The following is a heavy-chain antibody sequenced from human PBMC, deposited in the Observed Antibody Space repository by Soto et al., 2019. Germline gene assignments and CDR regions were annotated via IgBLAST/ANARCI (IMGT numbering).Heavy chain of an antibody. CDR3: ARERSAAGTGWFDP. CDR2: MNPNSGNT. J-gene: IGHJ5*02. CDR1: GDTFTSYD. V-gene: IGHV1-8*01. D-gene: IGHD6-13*01. Sequence: QVQLVQSGAEVKKPGASVKVSCKASGDTFTSYDINWVRQATGQGLEWMGWMNPNSGNTGYAQKFQGRVTMTRNTSISTAYMELSSLRSEDTAVYYCARERSAAGTGWFDPWGQGTLATVSS.